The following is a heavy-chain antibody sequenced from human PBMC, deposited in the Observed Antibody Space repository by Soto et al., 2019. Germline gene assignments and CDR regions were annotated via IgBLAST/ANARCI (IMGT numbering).Heavy chain of an antibody. CDR3: ARDRGSSGYNAFDI. D-gene: IGHD3-22*01. V-gene: IGHV1-3*01. Sequence: QVKLVQSGAEVKKPGASVKVSCKASGYTFTSYVMHWVRQAPGQRLEWMGWINAGNGNTRYSQKFQGRVNITRDTSASTAYMELSSLRSEDTAVYYCARDRGSSGYNAFDIWGQGTMVTVSS. J-gene: IGHJ3*02. CDR1: GYTFTSYV. CDR2: INAGNGNT.